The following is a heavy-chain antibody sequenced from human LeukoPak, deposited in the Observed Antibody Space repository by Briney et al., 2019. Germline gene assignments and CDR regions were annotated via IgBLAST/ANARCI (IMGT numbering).Heavy chain of an antibody. D-gene: IGHD6-13*01. CDR3: GRPPETDSSSWYNWFDP. Sequence: PGGSLRLSCAASGFTFSSYAMSWVRQAPGKGLEWVSAISGSGGSTYYADSVKGRFTISRDNSKNTLYLQMNSLRAEDTAVYYCGRPPETDSSSWYNWFDPWGQGTLVTVSS. CDR2: ISGSGGST. J-gene: IGHJ5*02. V-gene: IGHV3-23*01. CDR1: GFTFSSYA.